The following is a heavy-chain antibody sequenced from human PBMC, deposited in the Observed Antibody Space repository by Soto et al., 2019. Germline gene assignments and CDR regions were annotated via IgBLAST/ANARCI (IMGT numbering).Heavy chain of an antibody. Sequence: PGGSLRLSCTASGFTFGDYAMSWFRQAPGKGLEWVGFIRSKAYGGTTEYAASVKGRFTISRDDSKSIAYLQMNSLKTEDTAVYYCTRALYDILTGTEFWFDPWGQGTLVTVSS. V-gene: IGHV3-49*03. CDR3: TRALYDILTGTEFWFDP. CDR2: IRSKAYGGTT. J-gene: IGHJ5*02. CDR1: GFTFGDYA. D-gene: IGHD3-9*01.